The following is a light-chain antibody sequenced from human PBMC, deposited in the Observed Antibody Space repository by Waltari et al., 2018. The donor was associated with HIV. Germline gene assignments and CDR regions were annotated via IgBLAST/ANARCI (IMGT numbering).Light chain of an antibody. CDR2: LGS. J-gene: IGKJ2*02. CDR3: RQALQTPRT. Sequence: DIVMTQSPLSLPVTPGEPASISCRSSQSLVHRKGHNVYNYLDWYLQKPGQTPQLLIDLGSNRASGVPDRFSGSGSGTDFTLKISRVEAEDVGVYYCRQALQTPRTFGQGTKLEMK. CDR1: QSLVHRKGHNVYNY. V-gene: IGKV2-28*01.